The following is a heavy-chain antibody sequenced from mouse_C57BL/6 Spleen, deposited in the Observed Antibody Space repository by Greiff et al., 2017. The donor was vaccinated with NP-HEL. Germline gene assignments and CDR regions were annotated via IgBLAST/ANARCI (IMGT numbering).Heavy chain of an antibody. Sequence: VQLQQSGAELAKPGASVKLSCKASGYTFTSYWMHWVKQRPGQGLEWIGYINPSSGYTKYNQKFKDKATLTADKSSSTAYMQLSSLTYEDSAVYDCARDGITTVVATRDYFDYWGQGTTLTVSS. CDR3: ARDGITTVVATRDYFDY. V-gene: IGHV1-7*01. CDR2: INPSSGYT. D-gene: IGHD1-1*01. J-gene: IGHJ2*01. CDR1: GYTFTSYW.